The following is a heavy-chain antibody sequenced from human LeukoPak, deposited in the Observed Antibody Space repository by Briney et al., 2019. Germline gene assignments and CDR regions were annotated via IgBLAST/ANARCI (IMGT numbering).Heavy chain of an antibody. J-gene: IGHJ4*02. CDR2: ISGSGGST. V-gene: IGHV3-23*01. CDR1: GFPFSSYA. D-gene: IGHD3-10*01. CDR3: AKDEYYGSGSYYDY. Sequence: PGGSLRLSCAASGFPFSSYAMSWVRQAPGKGLEWVSAISGSGGSTYYADSVKGRFTISRDNSKNTLYLQMNSLRAEDTAVYYCAKDEYYGSGSYYDYWGQGTLVTVSS.